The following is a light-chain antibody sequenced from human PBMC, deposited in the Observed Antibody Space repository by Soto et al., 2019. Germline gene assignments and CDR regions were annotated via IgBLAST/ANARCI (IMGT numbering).Light chain of an antibody. CDR3: QQLNSYPLT. Sequence: DIQLTQSPSFLSASVGDRDTITCRASQGISSYLAWHQQKPGKAPKLLIYAASTLQSGVPSRFSGSGSGTEFTLTISSLQPEDFATYYCQQLNSYPLTFGGGTKVEIK. V-gene: IGKV1-9*01. J-gene: IGKJ4*01. CDR1: QGISSY. CDR2: AAS.